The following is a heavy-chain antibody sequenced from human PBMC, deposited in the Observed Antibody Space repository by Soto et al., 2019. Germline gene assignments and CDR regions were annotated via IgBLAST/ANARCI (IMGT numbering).Heavy chain of an antibody. CDR2: INPNAGAT. D-gene: IGHD5-12*01. CDR3: ARESGGATATLDYYYFYMDV. J-gene: IGHJ6*03. CDR1: GDSFNDYY. V-gene: IGHV1-2*02. Sequence: VQLAQSGAEVKKPGASVKVSCKTSGDSFNDYYIHWVRQAPGQGLEWMGWINPNAGATKYAQKFQGRVTVTRDTSIRTVYMELSSLRSDDTAVYYCARESGGATATLDYYYFYMDVWGKGTTVTVSS.